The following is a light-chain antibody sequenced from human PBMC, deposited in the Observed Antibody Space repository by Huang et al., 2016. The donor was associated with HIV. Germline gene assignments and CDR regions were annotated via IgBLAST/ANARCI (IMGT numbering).Light chain of an antibody. V-gene: IGKV1-8*01. Sequence: AIRMTQSPSSLSASTGDRVTITCRASQDISNYLAWYQQKPGKAPKLLIYGTSTLQSGVPSRFSGSASGTDFNLTISCLQSEDVATYYCQQYYSYLLTFGGGTKVEI. J-gene: IGKJ4*01. CDR3: QQYYSYLLT. CDR1: QDISNY. CDR2: GTS.